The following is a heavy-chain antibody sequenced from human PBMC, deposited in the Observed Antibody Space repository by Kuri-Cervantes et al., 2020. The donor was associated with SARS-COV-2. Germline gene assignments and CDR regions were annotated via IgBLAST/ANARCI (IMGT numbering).Heavy chain of an antibody. V-gene: IGHV3-21*01. Sequence: GESLKISCTASGFTFGDYAMGWVRQAPGKGLEWVSSISSSSSYIYYADSVKGRFTISRDNAKNSLYLQMNSLRAEDTAVYYCARDYGDYGYYYYYMDVWGKGTTVTVSS. CDR1: GFTFGDYA. CDR2: ISSSSSYI. J-gene: IGHJ6*03. D-gene: IGHD4-17*01. CDR3: ARDYGDYGYYYYYMDV.